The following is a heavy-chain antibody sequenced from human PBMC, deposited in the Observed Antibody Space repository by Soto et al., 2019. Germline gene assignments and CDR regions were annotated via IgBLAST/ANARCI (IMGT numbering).Heavy chain of an antibody. CDR3: AREPRNRIAGSTTSEDY. D-gene: IGHD1-7*01. CDR1: GFTVSSNY. Sequence: VQLVESGGGLVQPGGSLRLSCAASGFTVSSNYMSWVRQAPGKGLECVSVLYSGGSTYYADSVKGRFTISRDSSKNTLYLHMNSLRAEDTAVYYCAREPRNRIAGSTTSEDYWGQGTLVTVSS. CDR2: LYSGGST. J-gene: IGHJ4*02. V-gene: IGHV3-66*01.